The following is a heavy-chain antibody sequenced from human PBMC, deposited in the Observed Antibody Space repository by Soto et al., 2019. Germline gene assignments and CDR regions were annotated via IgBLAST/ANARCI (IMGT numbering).Heavy chain of an antibody. CDR1: GFTFNTHA. D-gene: IGHD3-3*01. J-gene: IGHJ6*02. Sequence: EVQVLESGGGLLQPGGSLRLSCVASGFTFNTHAMTWVRQGPGMGLEWTSSISGNGETTYYADSVKGRFTVSRDNSKNTLYLHMNSLRVADKATYYCVKAWSGNKCQGMDVWGQGTTVTVSS. CDR2: ISGNGETT. V-gene: IGHV3-23*01. CDR3: VKAWSGNKCQGMDV.